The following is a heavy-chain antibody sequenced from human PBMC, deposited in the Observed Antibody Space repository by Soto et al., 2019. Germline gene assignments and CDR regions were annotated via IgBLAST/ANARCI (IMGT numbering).Heavy chain of an antibody. J-gene: IGHJ4*01. Sequence: SVKVSCKTSGYNFTNFDINWVRQAPGRGLVWMGWMNPSSGETGSAQNFQGRVTMTRDISTRTFFMQLTSLRSEDTAIYYCARLAEYCNGIKCYSNFDFWGRGTQVTVSS. CDR1: GYNFTNFD. D-gene: IGHD2-15*01. V-gene: IGHV1-8*01. CDR2: MNPSSGET. CDR3: ARLAEYCNGIKCYSNFDF.